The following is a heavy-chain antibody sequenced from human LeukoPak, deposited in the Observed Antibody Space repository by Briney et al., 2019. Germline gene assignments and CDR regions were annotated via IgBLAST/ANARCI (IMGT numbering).Heavy chain of an antibody. CDR2: IYFSGST. V-gene: IGHV4-39*01. CDR1: GGSISSGGYY. Sequence: SETLSLTCTVSGGSISSGGYYWSWIRQPPGKGLEWIGSIYFSGSTYYNPSLKSRVTMSVDTSKNQFSLKLSSVTAADTAVYYCARRPGTYCGGDRTRRYYGVDVWGQGTTVTVSS. CDR3: ARRPGTYCGGDRTRRYYGVDV. D-gene: IGHD2-21*02. J-gene: IGHJ6*02.